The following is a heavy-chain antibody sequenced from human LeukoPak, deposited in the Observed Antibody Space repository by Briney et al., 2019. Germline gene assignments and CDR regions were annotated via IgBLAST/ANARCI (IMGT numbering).Heavy chain of an antibody. D-gene: IGHD2-2*01. J-gene: IGHJ4*02. CDR1: GFTFSSYG. CDR2: ISYDGSNK. CDR3: AKDKSLYCSSTSCYLGLDY. Sequence: GGSLRLSCAASGFTFSSYGMHWVRQAPGKGLEWVAVISYDGSNKYYADSVKGRFTISRDNSKNTLYLQMNSLRAEDTAVYYCAKDKSLYCSSTSCYLGLDYWGQGTLVTVSS. V-gene: IGHV3-30*18.